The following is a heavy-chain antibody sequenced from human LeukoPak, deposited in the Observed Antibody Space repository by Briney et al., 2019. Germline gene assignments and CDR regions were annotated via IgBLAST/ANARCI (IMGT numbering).Heavy chain of an antibody. V-gene: IGHV1-69*13. CDR2: IIPIFGTA. CDR3: ARVSRWTLRTHFGV. CDR1: GYIFTNKA. D-gene: IGHD3-3*01. Sequence: SVTVSCKGSGYIFTNKAMNWVRQAPGQGVEWMGGIIPIFGTANYAQKFQGRVTITADESTSTAYMELSSLRSEDTAVHYYARVSRWTLRTHFGVWGQGTLVTVSS. J-gene: IGHJ4*02.